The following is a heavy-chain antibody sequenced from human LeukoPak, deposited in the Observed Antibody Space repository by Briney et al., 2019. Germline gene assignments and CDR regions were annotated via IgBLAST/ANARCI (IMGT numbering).Heavy chain of an antibody. V-gene: IGHV1-2*02. CDR1: GYTFTGYY. J-gene: IGHJ3*02. CDR3: ARDQKFSSWYIPGYPTDDAFDI. CDR2: INPNSGGT. D-gene: IGHD6-13*01. Sequence: VASVKVSCKASGYTFTGYYMHWVRQAPGQGLEWMGWINPNSGGTNYAQKFQGRVTMTRDTSISTAYMELSRLRSDDTAVYYCARDQKFSSWYIPGYPTDDAFDIWGQGTMVTVSS.